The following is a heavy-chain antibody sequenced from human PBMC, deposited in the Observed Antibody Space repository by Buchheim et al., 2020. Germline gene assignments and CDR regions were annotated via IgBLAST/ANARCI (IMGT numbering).Heavy chain of an antibody. D-gene: IGHD3-10*01. Sequence: QVQLVESGGGVVQPGRSLRLSCAASGFTFSSYGMHWVRQAPGKGLEWVAVIWYDGSNKYYADSVKGRFTISRDNSKNTLYLQMNSLRAEDTAVYYCARDSEYGSGSYFYYYGMDVWGQGTT. V-gene: IGHV3-33*01. J-gene: IGHJ6*02. CDR3: ARDSEYGSGSYFYYYGMDV. CDR2: IWYDGSNK. CDR1: GFTFSSYG.